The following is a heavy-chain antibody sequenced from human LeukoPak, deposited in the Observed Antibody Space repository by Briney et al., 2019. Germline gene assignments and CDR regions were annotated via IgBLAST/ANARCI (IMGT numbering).Heavy chain of an antibody. V-gene: IGHV4-59*01. Sequence: SETLSLTCTVSRGSISNYYWCWIRQPPGKGLEWIGYIYYSGSTNYNPSLKSRVTISVDSSKNQFSLRLSSVTAADTAVYYCAREEGYSGNALDIWGQGTMVTVSS. J-gene: IGHJ3*02. D-gene: IGHD2-15*01. CDR2: IYYSGST. CDR1: RGSISNYY. CDR3: AREEGYSGNALDI.